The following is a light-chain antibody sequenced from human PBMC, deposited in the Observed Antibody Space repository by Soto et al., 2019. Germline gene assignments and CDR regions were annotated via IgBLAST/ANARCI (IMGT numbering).Light chain of an antibody. CDR2: GAS. CDR3: QQYNAWPPLT. J-gene: IGKJ4*01. Sequence: LVVTQHPSTLSVTTGERATLSCRASQSVSSNLAWYQQKPGQAPRLLIFGASTRATGIPARFSGSGSGTEFTLTISSLQSEDFAVYYCQQYNAWPPLTFGGRSKADI. V-gene: IGKV3-15*01. CDR1: QSVSSN.